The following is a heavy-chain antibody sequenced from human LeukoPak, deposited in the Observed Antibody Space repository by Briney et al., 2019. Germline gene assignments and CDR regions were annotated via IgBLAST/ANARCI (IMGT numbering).Heavy chain of an antibody. J-gene: IGHJ4*02. Sequence: ASLKVSCKASGYTFTGYYMHWVRQAPGQGLEWMGWINPNSGGANYAQKFQDRDTMTRDTSISTGYMERSRLRSDDTAGYHCARDLLGSDYYGSGSYPDYWGQGTLVTVSS. V-gene: IGHV1-2*02. CDR2: INPNSGGA. D-gene: IGHD3-10*01. CDR1: GYTFTGYY. CDR3: ARDLLGSDYYGSGSYPDY.